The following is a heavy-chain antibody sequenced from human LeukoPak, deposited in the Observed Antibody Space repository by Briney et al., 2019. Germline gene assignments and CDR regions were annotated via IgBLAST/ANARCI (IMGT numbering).Heavy chain of an antibody. J-gene: IGHJ4*02. CDR2: IYYSGST. V-gene: IGHV4-59*01. CDR1: GGSISSYY. Sequence: SETLSLTCTVSGGSISSYYWSWIRQPPGKGLEWIGYIYYSGSTNYNPSLKSRVTISVDTSKNQFSLKLSSVTAADTAVYYCARLYSSSLGRVFDYWGQRTLVTVSS. D-gene: IGHD6-13*01. CDR3: ARLYSSSLGRVFDY.